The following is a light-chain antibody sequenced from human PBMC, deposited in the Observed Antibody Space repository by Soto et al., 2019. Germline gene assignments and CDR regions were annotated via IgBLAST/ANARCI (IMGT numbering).Light chain of an antibody. CDR3: MIWPTNAFVV. Sequence: QSALTQPPYSSASPGESARLTCTLPSDINDATYNICWYQQKPGSPPRYLLYYYSDSDQAQGSGVPSRFSGSKDASANTGILLISWLQSEDEADYYCMIWPTNAFVVFGGGTKVTVL. CDR1: SDINDATYN. CDR2: YYSDSDQ. J-gene: IGLJ2*01. V-gene: IGLV5-37*01.